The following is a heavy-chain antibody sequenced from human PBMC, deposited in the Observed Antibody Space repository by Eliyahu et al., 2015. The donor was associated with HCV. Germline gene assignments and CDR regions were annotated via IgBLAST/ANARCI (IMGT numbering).Heavy chain of an antibody. D-gene: IGHD3-22*01. J-gene: IGHJ4*02. CDR1: GFSLSADGVG. CDR2: IFSGEDR. V-gene: IGHV2-5*02. Sequence: QITLKESGPPLVKPTQTLTLTCTFSGFSLSADGVGVGWIRQPPGKALEWLALIFSGEDRRYSPSLKGRLTVTKDTSKNQVVLTVTDMDPVDTATYFCAHFDSSGSYYHFDYWGQGTLVAVSS. CDR3: AHFDSSGSYYHFDY.